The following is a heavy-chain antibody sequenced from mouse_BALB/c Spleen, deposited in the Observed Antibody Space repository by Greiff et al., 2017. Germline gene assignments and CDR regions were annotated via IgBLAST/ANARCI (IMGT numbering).Heavy chain of an antibody. CDR1: GFTFSNYW. J-gene: IGHJ3*01. CDR2: IRLKSNNYAT. D-gene: IGHD4-1*01. Sequence: EVKLMESGGGLVQPGGSMKLSCVASGFTFSNYWMNWVRQSPEKGLEWVAEIRLKSNNYATHYAESVKGRFTISRDDSKSSVYLQMNNLRAEDTGIYYCTVVWEFAYWGQGTLVTVSA. CDR3: TVVWEFAY. V-gene: IGHV6-6*02.